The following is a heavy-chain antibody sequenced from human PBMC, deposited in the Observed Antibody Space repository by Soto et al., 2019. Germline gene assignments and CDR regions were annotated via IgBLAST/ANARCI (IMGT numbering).Heavy chain of an antibody. J-gene: IGHJ4*02. CDR1: GFTFSNYA. CDR3: AKGRCSSTSCQTVDY. D-gene: IGHD2-2*01. V-gene: IGHV3-23*01. Sequence: PGGSLRLSCAASGFTFSNYAMNWVRQAPGKGLEWVSAISGSGGSTYYADSMKGRFTISRDNSKNTLYLQMNSLRADDTAVYYCAKGRCSSTSCQTVDYWGQGTLVTVSS. CDR2: ISGSGGST.